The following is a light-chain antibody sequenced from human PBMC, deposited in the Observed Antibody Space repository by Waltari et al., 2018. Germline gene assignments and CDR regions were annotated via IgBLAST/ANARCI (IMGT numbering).Light chain of an antibody. CDR2: EVS. J-gene: IGLJ2*01. V-gene: IGLV2-8*01. Sequence: QSALTQPPSASGSPGQSVTISCTGTSSDVGGYNYVSWYQQHPGKAPKLMIYEVSKRPSGGPDRFSGSKSGNTASLTVSELQAEDEADYYCSSYAGSNKRVFGGGTKLTVL. CDR3: SSYAGSNKRV. CDR1: SSDVGGYNY.